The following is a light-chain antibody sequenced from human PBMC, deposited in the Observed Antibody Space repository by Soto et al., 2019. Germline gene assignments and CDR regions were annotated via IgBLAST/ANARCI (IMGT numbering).Light chain of an antibody. J-gene: IGKJ1*01. Sequence: EIVLSQSPATLSLSPGERATLSCRASQSVGIDLAWYQQTPGQAPRLLMYGASTRATGIPVRFSGSASGTEFTLTISSLQSEDFAVYYCQQYNDWPWTFGQGIKVDIK. CDR3: QQYNDWPWT. V-gene: IGKV3-15*01. CDR2: GAS. CDR1: QSVGID.